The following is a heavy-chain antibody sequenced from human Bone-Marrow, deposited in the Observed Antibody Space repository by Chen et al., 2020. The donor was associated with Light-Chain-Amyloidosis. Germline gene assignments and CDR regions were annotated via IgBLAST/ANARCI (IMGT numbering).Heavy chain of an antibody. CDR1: GYTFPNYW. D-gene: IGHD5-12*01. J-gene: IGHJ4*02. CDR2: IDPDDTDA. V-gene: IGHV5-51*01. CDR3: ARRRDGYNFDY. Sequence: EVQLEQSGPEVKKPGESLKISCKGSGYTFPNYWIGWVRQMPGNGLEWIGVIDPDDTDARYSPSFEGQVTISADKSINTAYLQWRSLKASDTAMYYCARRRDGYNFDYWGQGTLVTVSS.